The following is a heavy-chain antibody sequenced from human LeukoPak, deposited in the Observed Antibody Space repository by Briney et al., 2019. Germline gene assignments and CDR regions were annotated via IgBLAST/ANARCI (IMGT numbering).Heavy chain of an antibody. CDR1: GFAFSSYV. CDR2: MSGTTGTT. D-gene: IGHD1-1*01. Sequence: GGSLRLSCVAFGFAFSSYVWIWVRQAPGKGLEWSSAMSGTTGTTAYADSVRGRFTISRDNSKNTLYLQMSSLRAEDTALYYCAKGRTAVRDTFDFWGQGTVVTVSS. V-gene: IGHV3-23*01. CDR3: AKGRTAVRDTFDF. J-gene: IGHJ3*01.